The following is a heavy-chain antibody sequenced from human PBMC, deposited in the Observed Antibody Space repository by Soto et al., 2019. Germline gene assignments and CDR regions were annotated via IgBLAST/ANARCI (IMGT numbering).Heavy chain of an antibody. V-gene: IGHV1-46*01. CDR2: INPSGGST. CDR1: GYTFTSYY. D-gene: IGHD2-21*02. J-gene: IGHJ6*02. Sequence: ASVKVSCKASGYTFTSYYMHWVRQAPGQGLEWMGIINPSGGSTSYAQKFQGRVTMTRDTSTSTVYMELSSLRSEDTAVYYCARDRRHLKYIVVVTAIHLIPNSYYYYGMDVWGQGTTVTVSS. CDR3: ARDRRHLKYIVVVTAIHLIPNSYYYYGMDV.